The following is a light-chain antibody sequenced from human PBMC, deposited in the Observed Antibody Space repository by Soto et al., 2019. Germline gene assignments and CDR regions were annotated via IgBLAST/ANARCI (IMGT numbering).Light chain of an antibody. CDR1: SSDVGGFNY. Sequence: QSVLTQPASVSGSPGQSITISCTGTSSDVGGFNYVCWYQQHPGKAPKLIIYDVTNRPSEVSNRFSGSKSGNTASLSISGLQAEDEADYYCSSYTTSGTVVFGGGTQLTVL. CDR3: SSYTTSGTVV. J-gene: IGLJ2*01. CDR2: DVT. V-gene: IGLV2-14*01.